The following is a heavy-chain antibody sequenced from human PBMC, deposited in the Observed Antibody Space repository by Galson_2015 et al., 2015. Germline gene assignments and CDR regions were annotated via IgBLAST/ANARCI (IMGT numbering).Heavy chain of an antibody. CDR3: ARDPGKTSSLSWFDS. Sequence: SVKVSCKASGYSFSNYGISWVRQAPGQGLEWMGWISGYNGGTNYPQKFQGRVTMTTDTSTSTAYMEVRGLGSDDTAVYYCARDPGKTSSLSWFDSWGQGTLVTVSS. CDR2: ISGYNGGT. V-gene: IGHV1-18*04. J-gene: IGHJ5*01. D-gene: IGHD1-14*01. CDR1: GYSFSNYG.